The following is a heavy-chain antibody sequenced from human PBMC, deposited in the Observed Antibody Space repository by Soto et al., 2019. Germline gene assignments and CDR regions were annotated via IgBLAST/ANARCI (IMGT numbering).Heavy chain of an antibody. V-gene: IGHV4-39*01. CDR1: GGSISSSSYY. CDR3: ARRFNYYDSGAYYY. CDR2: IYHSGST. Sequence: SETLSLTCTVSGGSISSSSYYWSWIRQPPGKGLEWIGSIYHSGSTYYNPSLKSRVTISVDTSKNQFSLKLSSVTAADTAVYYCARRFNYYDSGAYYYWGQGTPVTVSS. J-gene: IGHJ4*02. D-gene: IGHD3-22*01.